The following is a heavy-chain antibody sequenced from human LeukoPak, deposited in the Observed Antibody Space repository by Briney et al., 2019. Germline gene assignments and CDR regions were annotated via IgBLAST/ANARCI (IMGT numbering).Heavy chain of an antibody. Sequence: SVKVSCKASGGTFSSYAISWVRQAPGQGLEWMGGIIPIFGTANYAQKFQGRVTITADESTSTAYMELSSLRSEDTAVYYCARDSSGYYHWFDPWGQGTLVTVSS. CDR3: ARDSSGYYHWFDP. CDR2: IIPIFGTA. J-gene: IGHJ5*02. V-gene: IGHV1-69*01. CDR1: GGTFSSYA. D-gene: IGHD3-22*01.